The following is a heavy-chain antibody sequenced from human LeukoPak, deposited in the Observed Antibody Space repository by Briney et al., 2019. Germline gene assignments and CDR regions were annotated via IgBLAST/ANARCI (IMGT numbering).Heavy chain of an antibody. J-gene: IGHJ4*02. Sequence: SQTLSLTCAVSGGPISSGGYYWSWIRQPPGKGLEWIGYIYYSGNTYYNPSLKSRVTISVDTSKNQFSLKLSSVTAADTAVYYCARGERYDFHFDYWGQGTLVTVS. V-gene: IGHV4-30-4*07. CDR2: IYYSGNT. D-gene: IGHD3-3*01. CDR3: ARGERYDFHFDY. CDR1: GGPISSGGYY.